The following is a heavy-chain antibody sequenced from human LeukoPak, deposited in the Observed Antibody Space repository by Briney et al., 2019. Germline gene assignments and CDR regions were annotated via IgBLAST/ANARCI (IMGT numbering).Heavy chain of an antibody. Sequence: PGGSLRLSCAASGFTFSNYWMSWVRQAPGRGLEWVANIKQDGSVKYYVDSVKGRFTISRDNAKNSLYLQMNSLRAEDTAFYYCARMGYSSSSFDYWGQGTLVTVSS. D-gene: IGHD6-6*01. CDR3: ARMGYSSSSFDY. J-gene: IGHJ4*02. CDR2: IKQDGSVK. V-gene: IGHV3-7*01. CDR1: GFTFSNYW.